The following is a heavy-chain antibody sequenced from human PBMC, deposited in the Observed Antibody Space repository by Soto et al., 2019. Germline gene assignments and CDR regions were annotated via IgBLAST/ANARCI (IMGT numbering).Heavy chain of an antibody. V-gene: IGHV3-15*01. D-gene: IGHD3-10*01. CDR2: IKSKTDGGTT. CDR3: TTAATYLRPWYYYGSGSYYNAGARIFDY. CDR1: GFTFSNAW. Sequence: GGSLRLSCAASGFTFSNAWMSWVRQAPGKGLEWVGRIKSKTDGGTTDYAAPVKGRFTISRDDSKNTLYLQMNSLKTEDTAVYYCTTAATYLRPWYYYGSGSYYNAGARIFDYWGQGTLVTSPQ. J-gene: IGHJ4*02.